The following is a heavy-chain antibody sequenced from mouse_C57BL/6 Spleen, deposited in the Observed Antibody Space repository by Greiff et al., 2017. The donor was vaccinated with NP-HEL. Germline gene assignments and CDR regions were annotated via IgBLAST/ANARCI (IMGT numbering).Heavy chain of an antibody. D-gene: IGHD6-2*01. CDR2: IHPNSGST. V-gene: IGHV1-64*01. J-gene: IGHJ4*01. CDR3: ARDSLGSVMDY. CDR1: GYTFTSYW. Sequence: QVQLQQPGAELVKPGASVKLSCKASGYTFTSYWMHWVKQRPGQGLEWIGMIHPNSGSTNYNEKFKSKATLTVDKSSSTAYMQLSSLTSEDSAVYYCARDSLGSVMDYWGQGTSVTVSS.